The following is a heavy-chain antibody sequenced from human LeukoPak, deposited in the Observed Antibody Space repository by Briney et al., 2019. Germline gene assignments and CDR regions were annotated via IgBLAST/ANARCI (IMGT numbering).Heavy chain of an antibody. CDR2: ISSNGGST. CDR1: GFTFSSYA. D-gene: IGHD3-9*01. V-gene: IGHV3-64*01. J-gene: IGHJ6*03. Sequence: PGGSLRLSCAASGFTFSSYAMHWVRQAPGKGLEYVSAISSNGGSTYYANSVKGRFTISRDNSKNTLYLQMGSLRAEDMAVYYCAKDEDYDILTGYYYPYYMDVWGKGTTVTISS. CDR3: AKDEDYDILTGYYYPYYMDV.